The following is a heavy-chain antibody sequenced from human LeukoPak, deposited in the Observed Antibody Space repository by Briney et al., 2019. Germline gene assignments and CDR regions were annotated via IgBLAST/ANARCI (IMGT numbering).Heavy chain of an antibody. J-gene: IGHJ5*02. CDR1: GGSFSGYY. Sequence: SETLSLTCAVYGGSFSGYYWSWIRQPPGKGLEWIGEINHSGSTNYNPSLKSRVTISVDTSKNQFSLKLSSVTAADTAVYYCARGTWNPNWFDPWGQGTLVTVSS. CDR3: ARGTWNPNWFDP. D-gene: IGHD1-1*01. V-gene: IGHV4-34*01. CDR2: INHSGST.